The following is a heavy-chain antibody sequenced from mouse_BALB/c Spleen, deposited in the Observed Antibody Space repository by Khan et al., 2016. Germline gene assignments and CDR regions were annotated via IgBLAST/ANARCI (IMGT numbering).Heavy chain of an antibody. CDR3: AREEYGISFAY. V-gene: IGHV3-6*02. Sequence: EVQLQESGPGLVKPSQSLSLTCSATGYSTTSGYYWNWIRQFPGNKLEWLGYISYDGSNNYNPSLKNRISITRDTSKNQFFLKLNSVTTEDTATYYCAREEYGISFAYWGQGTLVTVSA. J-gene: IGHJ3*01. D-gene: IGHD2-10*02. CDR1: GYSTTSGYY. CDR2: ISYDGSN.